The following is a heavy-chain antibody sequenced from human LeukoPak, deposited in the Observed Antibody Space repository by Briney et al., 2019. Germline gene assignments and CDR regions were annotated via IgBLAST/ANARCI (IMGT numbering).Heavy chain of an antibody. CDR2: VKPYNGDT. CDR1: GHSFTAYY. V-gene: IGHV1-2*02. Sequence: AASVRVSCKTSGHSFTAYYMHWVRQAPGQGVEWLGYVKPYNGDTKIAQKFLGRVTLTRDTSITTAYMELDRLTSDDTAVYYCARIEGSASTWYDWGQGTLVTVSS. D-gene: IGHD3-10*01. J-gene: IGHJ4*02. CDR3: ARIEGSASTWYD.